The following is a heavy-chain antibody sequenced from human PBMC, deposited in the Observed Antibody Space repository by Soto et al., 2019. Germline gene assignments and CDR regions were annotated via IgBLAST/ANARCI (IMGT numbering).Heavy chain of an antibody. CDR2: IWYDGSNK. J-gene: IGHJ5*02. Sequence: GGSLRLSCAASGFTFSSYGMHWVRQAPGKGLEWVAVIWYDGSNKYYADSVKGRFTISRDNSKNTLYLQMNSLRAEDTAVYYCARDSRYYDFWSGYYDKWFDPWGQGTLVTVSS. CDR3: ARDSRYYDFWSGYYDKWFDP. CDR1: GFTFSSYG. D-gene: IGHD3-3*01. V-gene: IGHV3-33*01.